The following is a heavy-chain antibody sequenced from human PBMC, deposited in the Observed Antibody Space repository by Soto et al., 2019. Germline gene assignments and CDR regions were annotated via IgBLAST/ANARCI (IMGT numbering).Heavy chain of an antibody. D-gene: IGHD4-17*01. J-gene: IGHJ3*01. CDR3: AKDPNGDYVGAFDG. V-gene: IGHV3-23*01. Sequence: EVQLLESGGGLVQPGGSLRLSCAASGFTFSSYAMVWVRQAPGKGLEWVSAINGNGGITYYADSVRGRSTISRDNSKNTRYLQMNSLRAEDTALYYCAKDPNGDYVGAFDGWGQGTMVTVSS. CDR1: GFTFSSYA. CDR2: INGNGGIT.